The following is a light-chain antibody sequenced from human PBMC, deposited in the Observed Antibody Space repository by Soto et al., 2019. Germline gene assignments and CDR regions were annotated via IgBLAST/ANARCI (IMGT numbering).Light chain of an antibody. Sequence: DIVFTQSPATLSLSPGERATLSCRASKSVRNGLVWYNQKPCQAPRVLIYSASNRATGIPARFSGSGSGTDFTLTIRSLEPEYFAFYYCQQRTNWPPTFGGGTKVEMK. J-gene: IGKJ4*01. CDR1: KSVRNG. CDR2: SAS. CDR3: QQRTNWPPT. V-gene: IGKV3-11*01.